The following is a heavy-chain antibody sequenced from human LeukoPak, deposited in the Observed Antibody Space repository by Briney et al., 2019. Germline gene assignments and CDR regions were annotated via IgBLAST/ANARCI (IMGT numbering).Heavy chain of an antibody. CDR1: GFTFSSYG. CDR3: AKDRAEGSANQYYYYGMDV. V-gene: IGHV3-30*18. Sequence: GGSLRLSCAASGFTFSSYGMHWVRQAPGKGLEWVAVISYDGSNKYYADSVKGRFTISRDNSKNTLYLQMNSLRAEDTAVYYCAKDRAEGSANQYYYYGMDVWGQGTTVTVSS. J-gene: IGHJ6*02. D-gene: IGHD1-14*01. CDR2: ISYDGSNK.